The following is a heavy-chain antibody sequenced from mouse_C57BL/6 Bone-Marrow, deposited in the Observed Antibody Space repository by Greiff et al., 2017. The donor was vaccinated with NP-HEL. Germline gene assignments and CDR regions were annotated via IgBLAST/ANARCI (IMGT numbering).Heavy chain of an antibody. V-gene: IGHV1-55*01. CDR1: GYTFTSYW. J-gene: IGHJ1*03. CDR3: ARSTVVARWYFDV. Sequence: QVQLQQPGAELVKPGASVKMSCKASGYTFTSYWITWVKQRPGQGLEWIGDIYPGSGSTNYNEKFKSKATLTVDTSSSTAYMTLSSLTSEDSAVYYCARSTVVARWYFDVWGTGTTVTVSS. D-gene: IGHD1-1*01. CDR2: IYPGSGST.